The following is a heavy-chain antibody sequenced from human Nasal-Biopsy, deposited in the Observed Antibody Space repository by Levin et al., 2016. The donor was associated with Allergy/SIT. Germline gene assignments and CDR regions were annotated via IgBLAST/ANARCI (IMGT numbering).Heavy chain of an antibody. Sequence: LSLTCAASGFTFSDYYMSWIRQAPAKGLEWISYISFDSDFTIYADSVKGRFTISRDNAKNSLSLQMNSLRAEDTALYYCARPIFPSTAARLNWFDSWGQGTQVTVLS. J-gene: IGHJ5*01. V-gene: IGHV3-11*03. CDR1: GFTFSDYY. CDR2: ISFDSDFT. D-gene: IGHD6-6*01. CDR3: ARPIFPSTAARLNWFDS.